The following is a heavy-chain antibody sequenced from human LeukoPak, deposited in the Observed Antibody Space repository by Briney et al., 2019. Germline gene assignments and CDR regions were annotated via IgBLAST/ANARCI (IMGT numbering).Heavy chain of an antibody. V-gene: IGHV3-23*01. Sequence: TGGSLRLSCAASGFTSSSYAMSWVRQAPGKGLEWVSAISGSGGSTYYADSVKGRFTTSRDNSKNTLYLQMNSLRAEDTAVYYCATDHFYDSSGYDYWGQGTLVTVSS. D-gene: IGHD3-22*01. CDR3: ATDHFYDSSGYDY. J-gene: IGHJ4*02. CDR1: GFTSSSYA. CDR2: ISGSGGST.